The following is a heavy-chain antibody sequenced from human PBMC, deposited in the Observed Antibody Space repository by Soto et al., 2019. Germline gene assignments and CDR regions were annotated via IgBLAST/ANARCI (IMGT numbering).Heavy chain of an antibody. CDR3: ARVSPNCSSTICYFGYYYYYMDF. J-gene: IGHJ6*03. V-gene: IGHV4-59*01. CDR2: IYYSGST. Sequence: PSETLSLTCTVSGGSISSYYWSWIRQPPGKGLEWIGYIYYSGSTNYNPSLKSRVTISVDTSKNQFSLKLSSVTAADTAVYYCARVSPNCSSTICYFGYYYYYMDFWGQGTTVTVSS. CDR1: GGSISSYY. D-gene: IGHD2-2*01.